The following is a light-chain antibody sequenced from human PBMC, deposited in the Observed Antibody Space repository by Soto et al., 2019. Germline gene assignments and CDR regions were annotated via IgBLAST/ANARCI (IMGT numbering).Light chain of an antibody. Sequence: DIQITQSPSTLSASVGDRVNITFRASQSSIIWLAWYQQKPGKAPNLLIYNASSLEIGVPSRCSGSGSGTEFTLTISNLQPDDFATNHCQQYHSYPPTFGGGTKVEIK. J-gene: IGKJ4*01. CDR1: QSSIIW. CDR3: QQYHSYPPT. CDR2: NAS. V-gene: IGKV1-5*03.